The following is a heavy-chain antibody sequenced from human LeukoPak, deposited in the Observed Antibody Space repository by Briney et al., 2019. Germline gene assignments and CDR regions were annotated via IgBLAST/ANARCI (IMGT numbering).Heavy chain of an antibody. CDR2: IIASSGST. CDR3: AKGAYDYIEMGYFDY. CDR1: GFSLSNSA. J-gene: IGHJ4*02. Sequence: GGSLRLSCAASGFSLSNSAMSWVRQAPGKGLEWVSLIIASSGSTFYADSVKGRFTISRDNSKNTLYLQMNSLRAEDMAVYYCAKGAYDYIEMGYFDYWGQGTLVTVSS. D-gene: IGHD5-12*01. V-gene: IGHV3-23*01.